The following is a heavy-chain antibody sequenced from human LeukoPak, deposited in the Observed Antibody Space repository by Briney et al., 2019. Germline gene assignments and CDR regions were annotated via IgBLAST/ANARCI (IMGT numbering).Heavy chain of an antibody. CDR1: GFTFSSYS. CDR3: ARSGRGYYDSLDH. Sequence: GGSLRLSCAASGFTFSSYSMNWVRQAPGKGLEWVSSISSSSYIYYADSVKGRFTISRDNAKNSLYLQKNSLRAEDTAVYYCARSGRGYYDSLDHWGQGDLVTVSS. CDR2: ISSSSYI. D-gene: IGHD3-22*01. V-gene: IGHV3-21*04. J-gene: IGHJ4*02.